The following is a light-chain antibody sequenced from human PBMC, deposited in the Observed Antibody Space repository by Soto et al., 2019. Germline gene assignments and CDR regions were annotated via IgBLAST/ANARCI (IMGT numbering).Light chain of an antibody. CDR3: QQYHSYWT. J-gene: IGKJ1*01. V-gene: IGKV3-15*01. CDR1: QSVSSN. Sequence: EIVMTQYPATLSVSPGERATLSCRASQSVSSNLAWYQQKPGQAPRLLIYGASTRATGIPARFSGSGSGTEFTLTISSLQTDDFSTYYCQQYHSYWTFGQGTMVDIK. CDR2: GAS.